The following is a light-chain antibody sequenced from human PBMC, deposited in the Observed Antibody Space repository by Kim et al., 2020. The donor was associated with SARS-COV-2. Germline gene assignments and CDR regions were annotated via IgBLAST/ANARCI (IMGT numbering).Light chain of an antibody. J-gene: IGLJ1*01. CDR1: SSDVGSYNR. V-gene: IGLV2-18*02. CDR2: EVS. CDR3: YSYTSSTTHV. Sequence: GKSVTISCTGTSSDVGSYNRVSWYQQPPGTAPKLMIYEVSNRPSGVPDRFSGSKSGNTASLTISGLQAEDEADYYCYSYTSSTTHVFGTGTKVTVL.